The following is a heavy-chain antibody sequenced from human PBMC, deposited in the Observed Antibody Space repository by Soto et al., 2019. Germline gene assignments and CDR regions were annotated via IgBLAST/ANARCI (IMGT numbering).Heavy chain of an antibody. CDR1: GDSVSSNSAA. CDR2: TYYRSKWYN. J-gene: IGHJ5*02. CDR3: AREVDYGGNINWFDP. D-gene: IGHD4-17*01. V-gene: IGHV6-1*01. Sequence: AQTLSLTSAIAGDSVSSNSAAWSWIRQSPSRGLEWLGRTYYRSKWYNDYAVSVKSRITINPDTSKNQFSLQLNSVTPEDTAVYYCAREVDYGGNINWFDPWGQGTLVTVSS.